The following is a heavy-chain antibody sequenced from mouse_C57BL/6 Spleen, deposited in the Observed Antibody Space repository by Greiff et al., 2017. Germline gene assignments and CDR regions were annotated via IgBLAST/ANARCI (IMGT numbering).Heavy chain of an antibody. V-gene: IGHV2-9-1*01. J-gene: IGHJ4*01. CDR1: GFSLTSYA. Sequence: VKLMESGPGLVAPSQSLSITCTVSGFSLTSYAISWVRQPPGKGLEWLGVIWTGGGTNYNSALKSRLSISKDNSKSQVFLKMNSLQTDDTARYYCARTPYYGSSHYAMDYWGQGTSVTVAS. D-gene: IGHD1-1*01. CDR2: IWTGGGT. CDR3: ARTPYYGSSHYAMDY.